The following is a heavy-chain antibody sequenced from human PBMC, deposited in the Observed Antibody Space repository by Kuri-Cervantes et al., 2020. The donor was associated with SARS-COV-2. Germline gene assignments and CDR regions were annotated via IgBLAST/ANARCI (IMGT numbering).Heavy chain of an antibody. CDR3: ARASIAPFGSGSWWFDP. D-gene: IGHD3-10*01. J-gene: IGHJ5*02. V-gene: IGHV4-31*02. Sequence: LSLTCAVSGGFISTGGYYWSWIRQHPGKGLEWIGYIYYTGSTYYNPSLRGRVSISLDMSKNQFSLNLSSVTAADTAVYYCARASIAPFGSGSWWFDPWGQGTQVTVSS. CDR2: IYYTGST. CDR1: GGFISTGGYY.